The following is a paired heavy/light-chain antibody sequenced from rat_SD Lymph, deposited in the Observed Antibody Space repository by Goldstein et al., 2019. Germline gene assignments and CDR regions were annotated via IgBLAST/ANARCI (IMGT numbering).Heavy chain of an antibody. CDR3: TVSYGGY. CDR1: GFDFNSYG. V-gene: IGHV10-10*01. Sequence: EVQLVESGGGLVQPKGSLKLSCAASGFDFNSYGMSWVRQAPGKGLDLVADISSKSYNYATYYADSVKDRFTISRDDSQSMVYLQMDNLKTEDTALYYCTVSYGGYWGQGVMVTVSS. CDR2: ISSKSYNYAT. J-gene: IGHJ2*01. D-gene: IGHD1-11*01.
Light chain of an antibody. CDR2: WTS. CDR3: QQVREYPFT. V-gene: IGKV2S16*01. Sequence: DIVMTQGALPNPVPSGESASITCRSSKSLVYKDGKTYLNWFLQRPGQSPQLLTYWTSTRASGVSERFSGSGSGTYFTLKISRVRAEDAGVYYCQQVREYPFTFGSGTKLEIK. CDR1: KSLVYKDGKTY. J-gene: IGKJ4*01.